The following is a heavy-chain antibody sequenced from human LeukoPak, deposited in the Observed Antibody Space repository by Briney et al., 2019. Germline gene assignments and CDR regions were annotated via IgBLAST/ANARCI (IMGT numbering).Heavy chain of an antibody. J-gene: IGHJ6*02. CDR3: AKEGRGGNYYYYGMDV. CDR2: ISYDGSNK. Sequence: GGSLRLSCAASGFTFSSYGMHWVRQAPGKGLEWVAVISYDGSNKYYADSVKGRFTISRDNSKNTLYLQMNSLRAGDTAVYYCAKEGRGGNYYYYGMDVWGQGTTVTVSS. V-gene: IGHV3-30*18. CDR1: GFTFSSYG. D-gene: IGHD1-1*01.